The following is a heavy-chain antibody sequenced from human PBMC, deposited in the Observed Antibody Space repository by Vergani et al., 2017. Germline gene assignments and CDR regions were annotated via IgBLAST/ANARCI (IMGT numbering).Heavy chain of an antibody. V-gene: IGHV3-23*01. CDR1: GFTFSSYA. Sequence: EVQLLESGGGLVQPGGSLRLSCAASGFTFSSYAMSWVRQAPGKGLEWVSAISGSGGSTYYADSVKGRFTISADKSISTAYLQWSSLKASDTAMYYCARPQAAWYFDLWGRGTLVTVSS. J-gene: IGHJ2*01. CDR3: ARPQAAWYFDL. CDR2: ISGSGGST. D-gene: IGHD6-13*01.